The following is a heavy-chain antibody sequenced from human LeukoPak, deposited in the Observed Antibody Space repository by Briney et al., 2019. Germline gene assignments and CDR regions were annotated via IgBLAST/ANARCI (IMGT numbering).Heavy chain of an antibody. CDR1: GFSFSSYA. J-gene: IGHJ4*02. Sequence: GGSLRLSCAASGFSFSSYALSWVRQAPGRGLEWVSAISGSGGRTYYADFVKGRFTISRDNSENTLFLQMSSLRDEDTATYYCAKHYGSGTYYNYFAYCGQGTLVSVSS. D-gene: IGHD3-10*01. V-gene: IGHV3-23*01. CDR3: AKHYGSGTYYNYFAY. CDR2: ISGSGGRT.